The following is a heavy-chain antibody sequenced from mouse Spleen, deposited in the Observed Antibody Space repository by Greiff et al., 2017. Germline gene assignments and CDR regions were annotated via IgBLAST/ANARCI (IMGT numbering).Heavy chain of an antibody. J-gene: IGHJ3*01. D-gene: IGHD2-10*02. Sequence: VMLVESGAELMKPGASVKLSCKASGYTFTEYIIHWVKQRSGQGLEWIGWFYPGSGSIKYNEKFKDKATLTADKSSSTVYMELSRLTSEDSAVYFCARHEGYGNSFAYWGQGTLVTVSA. V-gene: IGHV1-62-2*01. CDR1: GYTFTEYI. CDR2: FYPGSGSI. CDR3: ARHEGYGNSFAY.